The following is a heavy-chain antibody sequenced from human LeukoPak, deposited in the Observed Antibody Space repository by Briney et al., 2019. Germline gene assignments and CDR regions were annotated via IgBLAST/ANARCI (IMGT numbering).Heavy chain of an antibody. V-gene: IGHV3-30*04. CDR2: ISYDGSNK. CDR1: GFTFSSYA. J-gene: IGHJ4*02. Sequence: GGSLRLSCAASGFTFSSYAMHWVRQAPGKGLEWVAVISYDGSNKYYADSVKGRFTISRDNSKNTLYLQMNSLRAEDTAVYYCAIGTKYCSGGSCLGAPFGYWGQGTLVTVSS. D-gene: IGHD2-15*01. CDR3: AIGTKYCSGGSCLGAPFGY.